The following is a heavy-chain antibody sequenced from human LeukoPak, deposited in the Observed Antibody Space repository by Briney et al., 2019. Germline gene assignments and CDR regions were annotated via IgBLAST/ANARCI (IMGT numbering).Heavy chain of an antibody. D-gene: IGHD4-11*01. J-gene: IGHJ6*02. Sequence: SETLSLTCTVSGGSLSSGGYYWSWIRQHPGTGLEWLGYIYYSGSNYYNPSLKSRVTISVDTSKNQFSLKLSSVTAADTAVYYCARALQQDYYYGMDVWGQGTTVTVSS. V-gene: IGHV4-31*03. CDR1: GGSLSSGGYY. CDR3: ARALQQDYYYGMDV. CDR2: IYYSGSN.